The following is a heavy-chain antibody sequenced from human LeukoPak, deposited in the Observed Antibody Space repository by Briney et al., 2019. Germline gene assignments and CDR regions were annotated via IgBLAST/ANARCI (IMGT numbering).Heavy chain of an antibody. J-gene: IGHJ4*02. Sequence: SETLSLTCTVSGGSISSSSYYWGWIRQPPGKGLEWIGSIYHSGSTYYNPSLKSRVTISVDTSKNQFSLKLSSVTAADTAVYYCARVNYFHSSGYYLHYFDYWGQGTLVTVSS. CDR2: IYHSGST. D-gene: IGHD3-22*01. CDR1: GGSISSSSYY. V-gene: IGHV4-39*07. CDR3: ARVNYFHSSGYYLHYFDY.